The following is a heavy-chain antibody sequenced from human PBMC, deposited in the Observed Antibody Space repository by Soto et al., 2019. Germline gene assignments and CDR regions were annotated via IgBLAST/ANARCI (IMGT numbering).Heavy chain of an antibody. Sequence: ASVKVSCKASGYTFTSYAMHWVRQAPGQRLEWMGWINAGNGNTKYSQKFQGRVTITRDTSASTAYMELSSLRSEDTAVYYCARDRDFLLRRTHSFYYYHMDVWGKGTTVTVSS. CDR3: ARDRDFLLRRTHSFYYYHMDV. J-gene: IGHJ6*03. V-gene: IGHV1-3*01. CDR2: INAGNGNT. D-gene: IGHD3-3*01. CDR1: GYTFTSYA.